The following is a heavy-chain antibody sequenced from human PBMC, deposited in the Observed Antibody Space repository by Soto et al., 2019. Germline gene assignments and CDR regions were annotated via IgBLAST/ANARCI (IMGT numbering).Heavy chain of an antibody. V-gene: IGHV1-18*01. CDR3: AREPPETPPDY. CDR2: ISAKNGNT. CDR1: GYTFSDYG. J-gene: IGHJ4*02. Sequence: GASVKVSCKTSGYTFSDYGISLVRQAPGQGLEWMGWISAKNGNTNFAQKFRGRVTMITDTSTNTVYMELRNLRLDDTAVYYCAREPPETPPDYWGQGTLVTVSS.